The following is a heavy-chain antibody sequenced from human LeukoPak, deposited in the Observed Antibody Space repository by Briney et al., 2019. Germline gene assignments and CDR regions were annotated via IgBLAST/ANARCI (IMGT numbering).Heavy chain of an antibody. J-gene: IGHJ6*03. D-gene: IGHD3-10*01. V-gene: IGHV3-7*01. CDR2: IKQDGSEK. CDR1: GFTFSSYW. CDR3: ARDSGTLLWFGELFSAYYYYYMDV. Sequence: PGGSLRLSCAASGFTFSSYWMSWVRQAPGKGLEWVANIKQDGSEKYYVDSVKGRFTISRGNAKNSLYLQMNSLRAEDTAVYYCARDSGTLLWFGELFSAYYYYYMDVWGKGTTVTISS.